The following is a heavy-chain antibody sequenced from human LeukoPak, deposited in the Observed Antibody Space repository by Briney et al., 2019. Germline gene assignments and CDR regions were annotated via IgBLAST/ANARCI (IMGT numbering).Heavy chain of an antibody. D-gene: IGHD3-22*01. V-gene: IGHV2-5*02. CDR1: GFSLSTSGVG. Sequence: SGPTLVKPTQTLRLTCTFSGFSLSTSGVGVGWIRQPPGKALEWLALIYWDDDKRYSPSLKSRLTITKDTSKNQVVLTITNMDPXXXXXXXXXXXXDYYDKGNFDYWGQGTLVTVSS. CDR2: IYWDDDK. CDR3: XXXXDYYDKGNFDY. J-gene: IGHJ4*02.